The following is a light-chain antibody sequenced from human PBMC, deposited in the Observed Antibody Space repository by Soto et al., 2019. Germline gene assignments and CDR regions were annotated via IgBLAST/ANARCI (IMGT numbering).Light chain of an antibody. CDR1: SSNIGAGYD. J-gene: IGLJ1*01. V-gene: IGLV1-40*01. CDR3: QSYDSSLRGSV. Sequence: QAVVTQPPSVSGAPGQRVTISCTGSSSNIGAGYDVHWYQQLPGTAPKLLIYGNINRPSGVPDRFSGSKSGTSASLAITGLQAEDEADYYCQSYDSSLRGSVFGSGTKLTVL. CDR2: GNI.